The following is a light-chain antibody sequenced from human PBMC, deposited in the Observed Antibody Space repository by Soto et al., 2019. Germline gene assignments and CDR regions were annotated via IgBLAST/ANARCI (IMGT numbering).Light chain of an antibody. Sequence: EIVLTQSPGTLSLSPGERATLSCRASQSLSSTYLAWYQQKVGQSPRLLIYGASSRATGNPDRFSGSGSGTDFTLTISRLEPEDFAVYYCQQSGTYPPYTVGPGTKVDSK. CDR2: GAS. J-gene: IGKJ2*01. V-gene: IGKV3-20*01. CDR1: QSLSSTY. CDR3: QQSGTYPPYT.